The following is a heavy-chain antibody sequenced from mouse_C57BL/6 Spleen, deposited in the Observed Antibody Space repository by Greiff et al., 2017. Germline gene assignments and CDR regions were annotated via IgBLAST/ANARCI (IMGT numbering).Heavy chain of an antibody. CDR2: INPYNGGT. D-gene: IGHD1-1*01. Sequence: VQLQQSGPVLVKPGASVKMSCKASGYTFTDYYMNWVKQSHGKSLEWIGVINPYNGGTSYNQKFKGKATLTVDKSSSTAYMELNSLTSEDSAVYYCARRYYGSNSYYAMDYWGQGTSVTVSS. V-gene: IGHV1-19*01. J-gene: IGHJ4*01. CDR3: ARRYYGSNSYYAMDY. CDR1: GYTFTDYY.